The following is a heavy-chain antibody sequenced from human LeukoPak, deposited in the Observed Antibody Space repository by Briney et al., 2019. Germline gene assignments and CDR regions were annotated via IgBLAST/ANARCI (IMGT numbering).Heavy chain of an antibody. CDR3: VRGRYMSKFWYYYYYMDV. V-gene: IGHV4-34*01. Sequence: SETLSLTCAVHGGSFSGYYWSWIRQPPGKGLEWIGEINHSGSTNYNPSLKSRVTISVDTSKNQFSLKLGSVTAADTAVYYCVRGRYMSKFWYYYYYMDVWGKGTTVTVSS. CDR2: INHSGST. CDR1: GGSFSGYY. J-gene: IGHJ6*03. D-gene: IGHD1-1*01.